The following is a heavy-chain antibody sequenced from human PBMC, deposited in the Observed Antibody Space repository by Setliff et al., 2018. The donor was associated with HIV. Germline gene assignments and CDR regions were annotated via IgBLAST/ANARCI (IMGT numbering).Heavy chain of an antibody. CDR3: ARHTVFVRYFDH. CDR1: AASIRSHY. Sequence: SETLSLTCTVSAASIRSHYWSWIRQSPGKGLEWIGNFYYTGSTDYNPSFKSRVTISLDKSNNQISLNLSSAAAADTAVYYCARHTVFVRYFDHWGQGMLVTV. V-gene: IGHV4-59*11. D-gene: IGHD2-2*02. CDR2: FYYTGST. J-gene: IGHJ4*02.